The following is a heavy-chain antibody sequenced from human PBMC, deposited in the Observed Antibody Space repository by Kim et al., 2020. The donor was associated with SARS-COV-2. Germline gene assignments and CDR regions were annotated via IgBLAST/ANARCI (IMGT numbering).Heavy chain of an antibody. CDR2: SI. Sequence: SIGDADSVKGRFTISRDNAKNSLYLQMNSLRAEDTALYYCAKGSGWSLDYWGQGTLVTVSS. V-gene: IGHV3-9*01. CDR3: AKGSGWSLDY. J-gene: IGHJ4*02. D-gene: IGHD6-19*01.